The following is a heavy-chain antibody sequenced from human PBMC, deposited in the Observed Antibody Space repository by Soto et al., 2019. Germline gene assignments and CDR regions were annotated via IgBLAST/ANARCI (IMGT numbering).Heavy chain of an antibody. V-gene: IGHV3-23*01. CDR1: GFTFSSYA. Sequence: GGSLRLSCAASGFTFSSYAMSWVRQAPGKGLEWVSAISGSGGSTYYADSVKGRFTISRDNSKNTLYLQMNSLRAEDTAVYYCAKPLNYDILTGPYFDYWGQGTLVTVSS. D-gene: IGHD3-9*01. CDR3: AKPLNYDILTGPYFDY. CDR2: ISGSGGST. J-gene: IGHJ4*02.